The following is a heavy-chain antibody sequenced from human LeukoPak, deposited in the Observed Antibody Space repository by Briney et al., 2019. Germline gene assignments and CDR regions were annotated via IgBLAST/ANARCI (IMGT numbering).Heavy chain of an antibody. Sequence: SQTLSLTCAISGDSVSSNSAAWNWIRQSPSRGLEWLGRTYYRSKWYNDYAVSVKSRITINPDTSKNQFSLQLNSVTPEDTAVYYCAREFTLVRGVIISYFDYWGQGTLVTVSS. CDR3: AREFTLVRGVIISYFDY. CDR2: TYYRSKWYN. CDR1: GDSVSSNSAA. J-gene: IGHJ4*02. V-gene: IGHV6-1*01. D-gene: IGHD3-10*01.